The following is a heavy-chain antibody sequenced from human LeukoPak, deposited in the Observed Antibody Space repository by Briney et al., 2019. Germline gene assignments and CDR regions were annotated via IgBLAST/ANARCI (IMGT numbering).Heavy chain of an antibody. V-gene: IGHV1-69*04. CDR2: IIPIFGIA. Sequence: ASVKVSCKASGGTSSSYAISWVRQAPGQGLEWMGRIIPIFGIANYAQKFQGRVTITADKSTSTAYMELSSLRSEDTAVYYCARDNDYGGNWVDYWGQGTLVTVSS. CDR1: GGTSSSYA. D-gene: IGHD4-23*01. J-gene: IGHJ4*02. CDR3: ARDNDYGGNWVDY.